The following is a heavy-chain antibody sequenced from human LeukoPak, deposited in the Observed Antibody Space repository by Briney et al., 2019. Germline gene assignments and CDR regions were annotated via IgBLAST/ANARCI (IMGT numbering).Heavy chain of an antibody. D-gene: IGHD5-24*01. CDR3: ARGGLMEMATIRGDY. Sequence: PGGSLRLSCAASGFTFSSYGMHWVRQAPGKGLEWVAVISYDGSNKYYADSVKGRFTISRDKSKNTLYLQMNSLRAEDTAVYYCARGGLMEMATIRGDYWGQGTLVTVSS. J-gene: IGHJ4*02. CDR1: GFTFSSYG. CDR2: ISYDGSNK. V-gene: IGHV3-30*03.